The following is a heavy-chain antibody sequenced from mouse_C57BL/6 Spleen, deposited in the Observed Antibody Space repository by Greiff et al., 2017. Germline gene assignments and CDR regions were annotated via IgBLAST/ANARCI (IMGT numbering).Heavy chain of an antibody. CDR1: GYTFTSYW. CDR3: ALYEYDEWFAY. CDR2: IDPSDSET. V-gene: IGHV1-52*01. J-gene: IGHJ3*01. Sequence: QVQLQQPGAELVRPGSSVKLSCKASGYTFTSYWMHWVKQRPIQGLEWIGNIDPSDSETHYNQKFKDKATLTVDKSSSTAYMQLSSLTSEDSAVYYCALYEYDEWFAYWGQGTLVTVSA. D-gene: IGHD2-4*01.